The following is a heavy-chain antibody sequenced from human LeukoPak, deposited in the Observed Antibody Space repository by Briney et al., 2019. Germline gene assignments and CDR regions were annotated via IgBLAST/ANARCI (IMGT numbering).Heavy chain of an antibody. CDR1: GGTFSSYA. Sequence: GASVKVSCKASGGTFSSYAISWVRQAPGQGLGWMGGIIPIFGTANYAQKFQGGVTITADESTSTAYMELSSLRSEDTAVYYCARGGAYYYDSSGRGYYFDYWGQGTLVTVSS. J-gene: IGHJ4*02. CDR3: ARGGAYYYDSSGRGYYFDY. CDR2: IIPIFGTA. D-gene: IGHD3-22*01. V-gene: IGHV1-69*13.